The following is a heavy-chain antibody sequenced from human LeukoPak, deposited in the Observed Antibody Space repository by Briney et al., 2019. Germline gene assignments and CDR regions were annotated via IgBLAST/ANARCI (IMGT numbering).Heavy chain of an antibody. D-gene: IGHD3-22*01. V-gene: IGHV3-11*01. CDR2: ISSSGSTI. Sequence: GGSLRLSCAASGFTFSDYYMSWIRQAPGKGLEWVSYISSSGSTIYYADSVKGRFTISRDNSKNTLYLQMNSLRAADTAVYYCAKDSSSAYYLDYWGQGTLVTVSS. J-gene: IGHJ4*02. CDR1: GFTFSDYY. CDR3: AKDSSSAYYLDY.